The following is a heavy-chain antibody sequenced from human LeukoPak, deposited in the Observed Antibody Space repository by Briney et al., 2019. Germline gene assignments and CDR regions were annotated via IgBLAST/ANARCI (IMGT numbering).Heavy chain of an antibody. V-gene: IGHV1-18*04. CDR2: ISAYNGNT. CDR1: GYTFTSCG. J-gene: IGHJ4*02. Sequence: SVKVAFKASGYTFTSCGISWVRQAPGQGLEWVVGISAYNGNTNYAHKLQGRITMTTDTSTSTAYMELTRLRSDDTGVYYRAREFDILTGYPPLYYFDYWGQGTLVTVSS. CDR3: AREFDILTGYPPLYYFDY. D-gene: IGHD3-9*01.